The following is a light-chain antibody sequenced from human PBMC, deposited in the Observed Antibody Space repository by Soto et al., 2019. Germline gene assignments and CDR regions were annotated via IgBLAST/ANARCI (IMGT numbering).Light chain of an antibody. J-gene: IGLJ2*01. CDR1: SSNIGSNT. V-gene: IGLV1-44*01. Sequence: QPVLTQPPSASGTPGQRVTISCSGSSSNIGSNTVNWYQQLPGTAPKLVIYSNNQRPSGGPDRFSGSKSGTSASLAISGLQSEDEADYYCVAWDDSLNGYVVFGGGTKVTVL. CDR3: VAWDDSLNGYVV. CDR2: SNN.